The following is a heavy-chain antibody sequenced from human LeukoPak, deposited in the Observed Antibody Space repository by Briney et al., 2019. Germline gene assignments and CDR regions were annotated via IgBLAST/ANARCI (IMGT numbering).Heavy chain of an antibody. V-gene: IGHV4-59*12. CDR3: ARGATTTGDFDY. CDR1: GGSISSYY. J-gene: IGHJ4*02. CDR2: IYYSGST. D-gene: IGHD1-1*01. Sequence: SETLSLTCTVSGGSISSYYWSWIRQPPGKGLEWIGYIYYSGSTYYNPSLKSRVTISVDTSKNQFSLKLRSLTAADTAIYFCARGATTTGDFDYWGRGTLVTVSS.